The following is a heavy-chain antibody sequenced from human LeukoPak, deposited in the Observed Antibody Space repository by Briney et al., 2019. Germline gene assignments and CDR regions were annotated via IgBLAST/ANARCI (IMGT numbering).Heavy chain of an antibody. J-gene: IGHJ4*02. CDR1: GYTFTSYG. D-gene: IGHD1-14*01. CDR2: ISAYNGNT. V-gene: IGHV1-18*01. CDR3: ARLPEGGWLQVLYYFDY. Sequence: ASVKVSCKASGYTFTSYGISWVRQAPGQGLEWMGWISAYNGNTKYEQKLQGRVTMTTDTSTSTAYMEMRSLRSDDTAVYYCARLPEGGWLQVLYYFDYWGQGTLVTVSS.